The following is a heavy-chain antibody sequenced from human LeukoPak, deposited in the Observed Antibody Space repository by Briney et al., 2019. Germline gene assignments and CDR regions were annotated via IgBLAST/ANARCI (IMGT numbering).Heavy chain of an antibody. CDR3: ARRVPAAWSFDP. Sequence: GASVKVSCKASGGTFSSYAISWVRQAPGQGLEWMGGIIPIFGTANYAQKFQGRVTITTDESTSTAYMELSSLRSEDTAVYYCARRVPAAWSFDPWGQGTLVTVSS. CDR2: IIPIFGTA. D-gene: IGHD2-2*01. CDR1: GGTFSSYA. J-gene: IGHJ5*02. V-gene: IGHV1-69*05.